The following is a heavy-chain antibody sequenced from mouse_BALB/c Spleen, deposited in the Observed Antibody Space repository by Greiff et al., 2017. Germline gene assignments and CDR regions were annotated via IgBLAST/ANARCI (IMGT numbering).Heavy chain of an antibody. CDR1: GFSLTSYG. J-gene: IGHJ4*01. Sequence: QVQLKESGPGLVAPSQSLSITCTVSGFSLTSYGVHWVRQPPGKGLEWLGVIWAGGSTNYNSALMSRLSISKDNSKSQVFLKMNSLQTDDTAMYYCARDLYGSSRIYAMDYWGQGTSVTVSS. D-gene: IGHD1-1*01. CDR2: IWAGGST. V-gene: IGHV2-9*02. CDR3: ARDLYGSSRIYAMDY.